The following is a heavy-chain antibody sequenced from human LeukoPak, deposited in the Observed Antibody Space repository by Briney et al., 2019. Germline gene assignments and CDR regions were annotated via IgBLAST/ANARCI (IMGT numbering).Heavy chain of an antibody. CDR2: ISGSGDST. V-gene: IGHV3-23*01. D-gene: IGHD3-9*01. J-gene: IGHJ4*02. CDR1: GFTFDTYS. CDR3: AKPPSDNLLTGSLYYFDY. Sequence: PGGSPRLSCAASGFTFDTYSMNWVRQAPGKGLEWVSGISGSGDSTDYADSVKGRFTISRDNSKNTLYLQINSLRAEDTAVYYCAKPPSDNLLTGSLYYFDYWGQGTLVTVSS.